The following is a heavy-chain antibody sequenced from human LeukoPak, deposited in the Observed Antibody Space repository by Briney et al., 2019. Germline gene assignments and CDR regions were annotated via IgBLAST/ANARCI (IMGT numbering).Heavy chain of an antibody. V-gene: IGHV3-23*01. Sequence: GGSLRLSCAPSGFTYSNYAMSWVRQAPGKGREWLSAITGRGSGIYYADSMKSRFTISRDNSKNTLYLQINSLRDEDTAVYYCAKWGDYDVLTGYYVSDYWGQGTLVTVSS. CDR3: AKWGDYDVLTGYYVSDY. J-gene: IGHJ4*02. CDR1: GFTYSNYA. D-gene: IGHD3-9*01. CDR2: ITGRGSGI.